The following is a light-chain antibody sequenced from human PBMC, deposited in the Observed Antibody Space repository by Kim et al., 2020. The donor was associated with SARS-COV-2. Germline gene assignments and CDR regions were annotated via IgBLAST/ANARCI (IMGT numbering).Light chain of an antibody. CDR1: QSVSSY. CDR3: HRRRKTPQLT. CDR2: DAS. V-gene: IGKV3-11*01. Sequence: EIVLTQSPATLSLSPGERATLSCRASQSVSSYLAWYQQKPGQAPRLLIYDASNRATGIPARFSGSGSGTDFTLTISSLEPEDFAVYYCHRRRKTPQLTFGGGTKMDIK. J-gene: IGKJ4*01.